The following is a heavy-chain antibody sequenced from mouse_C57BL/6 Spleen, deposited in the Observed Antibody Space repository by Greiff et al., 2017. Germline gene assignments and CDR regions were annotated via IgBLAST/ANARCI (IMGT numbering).Heavy chain of an antibody. CDR1: GYTFTSYW. CDR2: IDPSGSYT. J-gene: IGHJ2*01. CDR3: ARRLYYFDY. Sequence: QVQLQQPGAELVMPGASVKLSCKASGYTFTSYWMHWVKQRPGQGLEWIGEIDPSGSYTNYNQKFKGKSTLTVDKSSSTTYMQLNSLASEDSAVYYCARRLYYFDYWGQGTTLTVSS. D-gene: IGHD1-2*01. V-gene: IGHV1-69*01.